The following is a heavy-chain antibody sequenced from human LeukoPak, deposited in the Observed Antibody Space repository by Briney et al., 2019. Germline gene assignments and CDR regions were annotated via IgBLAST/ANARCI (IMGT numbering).Heavy chain of an antibody. V-gene: IGHV3-23*01. J-gene: IGHJ4*02. Sequence: GGSLRLSCAASGFTFSSYAMSWVRQAPGKGLEWVSAISGSGGSTYYADSVKGRFTISRDNSKNTLYLQMNSLRAEDTAVYYCAKALDYYDSSGYYSPGYLVGYWGQGTLVTVSS. CDR1: GFTFSSYA. CDR3: AKALDYYDSSGYYSPGYLVGY. CDR2: ISGSGGST. D-gene: IGHD3-22*01.